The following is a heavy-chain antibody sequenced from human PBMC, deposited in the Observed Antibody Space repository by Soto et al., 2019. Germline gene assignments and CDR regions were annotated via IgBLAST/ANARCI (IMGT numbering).Heavy chain of an antibody. CDR1: GFTFSSYA. V-gene: IGHV3-23*01. D-gene: IGHD6-13*01. J-gene: IGHJ5*02. CDR2: ISGSGGST. Sequence: GGSLRLSCAASGFTFSSYAMSWVRQAPGKGLEWVSAISGSGGSTYYADSVKGRFTISRDNSRNTLYLQMNSLRAEDTAVYYCAKSPPLGSWYSWFDPWGQGTLVTVSS. CDR3: AKSPPLGSWYSWFDP.